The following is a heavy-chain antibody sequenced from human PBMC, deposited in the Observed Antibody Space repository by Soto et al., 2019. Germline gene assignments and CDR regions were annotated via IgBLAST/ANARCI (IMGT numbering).Heavy chain of an antibody. CDR2: TYYKSKWDY. Sequence: QVQLQQSSPGLVKPSQALSLTCDISGDSVSSNSAGWNWIRQTPSRGLEWLGRTYYKSKWDYTYAASLKSRINVSPDTSKNQFSLQLTSVTPEDTAVYYCARGSWDDVSGHYYMDVWDKGTTVTVSS. CDR1: GDSVSSNSAG. V-gene: IGHV6-1*01. CDR3: ARGSWDDVSGHYYMDV. D-gene: IGHD1-1*01. J-gene: IGHJ6*03.